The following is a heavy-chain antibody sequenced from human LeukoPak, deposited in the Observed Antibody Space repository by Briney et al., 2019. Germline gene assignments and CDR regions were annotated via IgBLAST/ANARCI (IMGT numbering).Heavy chain of an antibody. CDR3: VRQNSGYYYYYLDV. CDR1: GGSVSSSSSY. Sequence: KPSETLSLTCTVSGGSVSSSSSYWAWIRQPPGRGLEWIGSVYYSGTTYYNTSLESRVTISEDTSRNRFSLMLSSVTAADTAVYYCVRQNSGYYYYYLDVWGEGNTVIVSS. J-gene: IGHJ6*03. D-gene: IGHD1-7*01. V-gene: IGHV4-39*01. CDR2: VYYSGTT.